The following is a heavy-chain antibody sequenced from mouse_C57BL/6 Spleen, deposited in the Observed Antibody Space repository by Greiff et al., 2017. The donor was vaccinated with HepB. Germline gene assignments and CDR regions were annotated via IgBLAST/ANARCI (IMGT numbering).Heavy chain of an antibody. J-gene: IGHJ2*01. V-gene: IGHV1-54*01. CDR3: ARSEVITTVVADY. Sequence: QVQLKESGAELVRPGTSVKVSCKASGYAFTNYLIEWVKQRPGQGLEWIGVINPGSGGTNYNEKFKGKATLTADKSSSTAYMQLSSLTSEDSAVYFCARSEVITTVVADYWGQGTTLTVSS. CDR1: GYAFTNYL. CDR2: INPGSGGT. D-gene: IGHD1-1*01.